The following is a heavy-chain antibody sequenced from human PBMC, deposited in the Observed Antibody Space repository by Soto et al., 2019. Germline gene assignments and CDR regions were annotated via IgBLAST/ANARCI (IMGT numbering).Heavy chain of an antibody. Sequence: PGGSLRLSCAASGFTFSSYAMHWVRQASGKGLEWIGSVYYSGSTYYNPSLESRVTISVDKSKNQFSLKLMSLSAADTAVYYCARYSSGWVYYFDYWGQGTLVTVSS. CDR3: ARYSSGWVYYFDY. V-gene: IGHV4-39*01. CDR2: VYYSGST. CDR1: GFTFSSYAMH. D-gene: IGHD6-19*01. J-gene: IGHJ4*02.